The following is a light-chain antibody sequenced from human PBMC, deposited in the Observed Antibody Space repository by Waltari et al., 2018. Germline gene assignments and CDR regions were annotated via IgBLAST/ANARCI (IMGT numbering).Light chain of an antibody. CDR1: SSDVGANNF. V-gene: IGLV2-23*02. J-gene: IGLJ2*01. Sequence: QSALTQPASVSGSPGQSIAISCIGTSSDVGANNFLSCYQQHPGRAPKPLIHEVTKRPSGVSTRYAGSKSGNTASLTISGLQAEDEADDYCCSYTSIGPVLIGGGTKVTVL. CDR2: EVT. CDR3: CSYTSIGPVL.